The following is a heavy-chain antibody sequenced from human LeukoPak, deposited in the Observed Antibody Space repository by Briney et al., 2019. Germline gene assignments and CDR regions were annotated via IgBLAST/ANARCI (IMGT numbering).Heavy chain of an antibody. V-gene: IGHV1-8*03. D-gene: IGHD2-21*01. CDR2: MNPNSGNT. Sequence: ASVKVSCKASGYTFTSYDINWVRQATGQGLEWMGWMNPNSGNTGYAQKFQGRVTITRNTSISTAYMELSSLRSEDTAVYYCARSCGGHCYYAIDPWGQGTLVTVSS. J-gene: IGHJ5*02. CDR3: ARSCGGHCYYAIDP. CDR1: GYTFTSYD.